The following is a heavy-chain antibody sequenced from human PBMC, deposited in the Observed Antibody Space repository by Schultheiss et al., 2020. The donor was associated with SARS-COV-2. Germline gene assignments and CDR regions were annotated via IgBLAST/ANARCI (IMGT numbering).Heavy chain of an antibody. D-gene: IGHD3-3*01. V-gene: IGHV2-5*01. Sequence: SGPTLVKPTQTLTLTCTFSGFSLSTSGVGVGWIRQPPGKALEWLALIYWNDDKRYSPSLKSRLTITKDTSKNQVVLTMTNMDPVDTATYYCAHKGRAGYYTSWYFDLWGRGTLVTVSS. CDR3: AHKGRAGYYTSWYFDL. CDR1: GFSLSTSGVG. J-gene: IGHJ2*01. CDR2: IYWNDDK.